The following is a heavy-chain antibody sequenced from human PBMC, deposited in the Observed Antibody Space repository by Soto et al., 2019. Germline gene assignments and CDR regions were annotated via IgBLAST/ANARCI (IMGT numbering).Heavy chain of an antibody. D-gene: IGHD3-3*01. CDR3: ARGTYYDFWSGPSGNWFDP. V-gene: IGHV1-8*01. CDR2: MNPNSGNT. CDR1: GYTFTSYD. J-gene: IGHJ5*02. Sequence: ASVKVSCKASGYTFTSYDINWVRQATGQGLEWMGWMNPNSGNTGYAQKFQGRVTMTRNTSISTAYMELSSLRSEDTAVYYCARGTYYDFWSGPSGNWFDPWGQGTLVTVSS.